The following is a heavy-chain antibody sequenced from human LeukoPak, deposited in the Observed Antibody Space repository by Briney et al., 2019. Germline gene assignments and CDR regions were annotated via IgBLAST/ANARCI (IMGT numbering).Heavy chain of an antibody. Sequence: PGGSLRLSCAASGFTFSSYGMHWVRQAPGKGLEWVAFIRYDGSNKYYADSVKGRFTISRDNSKNTLYLQMNSLRAEDTAGYYCAKDATDIAAAATYYFDYWGQGTLVTVSS. D-gene: IGHD6-13*01. CDR3: AKDATDIAAAATYYFDY. CDR1: GFTFSSYG. J-gene: IGHJ4*02. V-gene: IGHV3-30*02. CDR2: IRYDGSNK.